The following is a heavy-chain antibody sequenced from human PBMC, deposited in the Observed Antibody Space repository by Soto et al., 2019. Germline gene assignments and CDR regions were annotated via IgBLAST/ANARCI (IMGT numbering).Heavy chain of an antibody. J-gene: IGHJ4*02. D-gene: IGHD6-13*01. CDR1: DYSISSSSYS. V-gene: IGHV4-39*01. CDR3: ARRWRAAGGSPPHY. CDR2: IYDSGTT. Sequence: QLQLQESGPGLVKPSETLSLTCTVSDYSISSSSYSWGWIRQPPGKGLEWIGTIYDSGTTYYNPSLKSRVTISADTSKNQFSLKMTFVTAADTAVYYCARRWRAAGGSPPHYWGQGTLVTVSS.